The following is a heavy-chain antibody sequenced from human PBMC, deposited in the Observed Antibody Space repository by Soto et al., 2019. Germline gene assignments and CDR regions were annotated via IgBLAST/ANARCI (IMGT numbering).Heavy chain of an antibody. D-gene: IGHD2-21*02. Sequence: QVQLVESGGGVVQPGRSLRLSCAASGFTFSSYGMHWVRQAPGKGLEWVAVIWYDGSNKYYADSVKGRFTISRDNSKNTLYLQMNSLRAEDTAVYYSARDSECGGDCYPSYYGMDVWGQGTTVTVSS. V-gene: IGHV3-33*01. CDR2: IWYDGSNK. CDR3: ARDSECGGDCYPSYYGMDV. J-gene: IGHJ6*02. CDR1: GFTFSSYG.